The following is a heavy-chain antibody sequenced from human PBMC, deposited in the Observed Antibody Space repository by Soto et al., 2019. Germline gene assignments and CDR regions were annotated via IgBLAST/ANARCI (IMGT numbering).Heavy chain of an antibody. CDR3: TRRVKLAIDF. Sequence: PGGSLRLSCVASGFSFRNYEMNWVRQAPGKGLEWLSYISSSGSTMYYADSVKGRFTISRDNAKNSLSLQINSLRAEDTALYHCTRRVKLAIDFWGQGTQVTVSS. V-gene: IGHV3-48*03. CDR2: ISSSGSTM. D-gene: IGHD6-13*01. CDR1: GFSFRNYE. J-gene: IGHJ4*02.